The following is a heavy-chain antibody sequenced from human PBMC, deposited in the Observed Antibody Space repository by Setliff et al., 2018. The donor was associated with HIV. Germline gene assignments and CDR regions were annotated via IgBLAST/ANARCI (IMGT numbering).Heavy chain of an antibody. D-gene: IGHD3-10*01. V-gene: IGHV4-61*09. CDR1: GGSISSGSYY. CDR2: IYTSGST. CDR3: ARDVGYYGSGSQP. Sequence: ASETLSLTCTVSGGSISSGSYYRSWIRQPAGKGLEWIGHIYTSGSTNYNPSLKSRVTISVDTSKNQFSLKLSSVTAADTAVYYCARDVGYYGSGSQPWGQGTLVTVSS. J-gene: IGHJ5*02.